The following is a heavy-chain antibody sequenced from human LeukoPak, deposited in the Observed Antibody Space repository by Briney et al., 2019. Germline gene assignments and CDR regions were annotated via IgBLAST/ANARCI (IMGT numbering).Heavy chain of an antibody. D-gene: IGHD4-17*01. CDR2: ISSNGGST. CDR1: GFTFSNYA. V-gene: IGHV3-64D*06. CDR3: VKSTRVTTAYYYYGMDV. J-gene: IGHJ6*02. Sequence: GGSLRLSCSASGFTFSNYAMHWVRQAPGKGLEYVSAISSNGGSTFYADSVKGRFTISRDNSENTLYFQMNSLRAEDTAVYYCVKSTRVTTAYYYYGMDVWGQGTTVAVSS.